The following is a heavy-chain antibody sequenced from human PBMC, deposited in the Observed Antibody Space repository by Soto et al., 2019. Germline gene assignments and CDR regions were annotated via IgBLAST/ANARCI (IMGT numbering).Heavy chain of an antibody. J-gene: IGHJ4*02. V-gene: IGHV4-4*07. CDR2: IYSSGST. Sequence: AETLSLTCTVSGGSISSYYWSWIRQPAGKGLEWIGRIYSSGSTNYNPSLKSRVTMSVDTSKNQFSLKLSSVTAADTAVYYCARVGGSSWIGGPFDYWGQGTLVTVSS. CDR1: GGSISSYY. CDR3: ARVGGSSWIGGPFDY. D-gene: IGHD1-26*01.